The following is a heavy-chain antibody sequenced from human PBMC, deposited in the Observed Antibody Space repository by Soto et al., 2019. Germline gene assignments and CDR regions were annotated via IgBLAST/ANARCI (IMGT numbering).Heavy chain of an antibody. V-gene: IGHV3-74*01. CDR3: ARPDVRGQWELPNNWFDP. D-gene: IGHD1-26*01. CDR2: INSDGSST. CDR1: GFTFSSYW. J-gene: IGHJ5*02. Sequence: GGSLRLSCAASGFTFSSYWMHWVRQAPGKGLVWVSRINSDGSSTSYADSVKGRFTISRDNAKNTLYLQMNSLRAEDTAVYYCARPDVRGQWELPNNWFDPWGQGTLVTVSS.